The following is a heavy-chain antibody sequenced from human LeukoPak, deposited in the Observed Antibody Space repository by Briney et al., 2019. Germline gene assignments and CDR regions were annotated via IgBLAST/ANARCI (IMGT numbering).Heavy chain of an antibody. CDR2: INSDGSST. V-gene: IGHV3-74*01. CDR3: ARAGGSSSWYGY. Sequence: GGSLRLSCAASGFTFSSYWMHWVRQAPGKGLVWVSRINSDGSSTSYADSVKGRFTISRDNAKNTLYLQMNSLGAGDTAVYYCARAGGSSSWYGYWGQGTLVTVSS. CDR1: GFTFSSYW. D-gene: IGHD6-13*01. J-gene: IGHJ4*02.